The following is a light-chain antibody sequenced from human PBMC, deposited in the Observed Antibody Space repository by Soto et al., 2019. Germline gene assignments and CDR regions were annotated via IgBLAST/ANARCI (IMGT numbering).Light chain of an antibody. J-gene: IGKJ4*01. CDR1: QSITTY. CDR3: QQSYSTPRT. V-gene: IGKV1-39*01. CDR2: ATS. Sequence: DIQMTQSPSSLSASVGDRVTITCRASQSITTYLNWYQQKPGKAPKLLIFATSSLQSGVPSRFRGSGSGPEFTLTISRLQPEDFATYYCQQSYSTPRTFGGGTKVEI.